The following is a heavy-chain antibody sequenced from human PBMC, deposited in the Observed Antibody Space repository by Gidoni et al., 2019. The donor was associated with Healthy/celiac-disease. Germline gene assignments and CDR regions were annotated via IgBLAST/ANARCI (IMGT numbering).Heavy chain of an antibody. CDR1: GFTFRSYG. Sequence: QVQLVESGGGVVQPGRSLRLSCAASGFTFRSYGMHWVRQAPGKGLEWVAVIWYNGSNKYYADSVKGRFTISRDNSKNTLYLQMNSLRAEDTAVYYCARDGESGSSCVDYWGQGTLVTVSS. J-gene: IGHJ4*02. V-gene: IGHV3-33*01. CDR2: IWYNGSNK. D-gene: IGHD6-13*01. CDR3: ARDGESGSSCVDY.